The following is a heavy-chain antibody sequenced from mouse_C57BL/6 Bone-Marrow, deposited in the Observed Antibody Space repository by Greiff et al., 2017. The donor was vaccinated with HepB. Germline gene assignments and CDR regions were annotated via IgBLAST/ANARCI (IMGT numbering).Heavy chain of an antibody. J-gene: IGHJ4*01. CDR2: ISRGGSYT. Sequence: EVQVVESGGDLVKPGGSLKLSCAASGFTFSSYGMSWVRQTPDKRLEWVATISRGGSYTYYPDSVKGRFTISRDNAKNTLYLQMSSLKSEDTAMYYCARRVVNYYGSSYYYAMDYWGQGTSVTVSS. D-gene: IGHD1-1*01. V-gene: IGHV5-6*01. CDR3: ARRVVNYYGSSYYYAMDY. CDR1: GFTFSSYG.